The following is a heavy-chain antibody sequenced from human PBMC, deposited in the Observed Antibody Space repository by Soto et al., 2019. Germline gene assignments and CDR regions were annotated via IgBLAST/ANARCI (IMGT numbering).Heavy chain of an antibody. J-gene: IGHJ6*02. V-gene: IGHV5-10-1*01. Sequence: PGESLKISCKGSGYSFTSYWISWVRQMPEKGLEWMGRIDPSDSYTNYSPSFQGHVTISADKSISTAYLQWSSLKASDTAMYYCATLGYCSSTSCIDSYYYGMDVWGQGTTVTVS. CDR3: ATLGYCSSTSCIDSYYYGMDV. CDR1: GYSFTSYW. CDR2: IDPSDSYT. D-gene: IGHD2-2*01.